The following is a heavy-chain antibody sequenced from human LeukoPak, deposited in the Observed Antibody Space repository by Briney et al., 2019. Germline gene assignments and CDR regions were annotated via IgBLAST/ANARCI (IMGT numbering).Heavy chain of an antibody. D-gene: IGHD2-2*01. V-gene: IGHV3-7*01. Sequence: GGSLRLSCAASGFTVSSNYMSWVRQAPGKGLEWVANIKQDGSEKYYVDFVKGRFTISRDNAKNSLYLQINSLRAEDTAVYYCASIGPWVVPADYYMDVWGKGTTVTVSS. CDR1: GFTVSSNY. CDR2: IKQDGSEK. J-gene: IGHJ6*03. CDR3: ASIGPWVVPADYYMDV.